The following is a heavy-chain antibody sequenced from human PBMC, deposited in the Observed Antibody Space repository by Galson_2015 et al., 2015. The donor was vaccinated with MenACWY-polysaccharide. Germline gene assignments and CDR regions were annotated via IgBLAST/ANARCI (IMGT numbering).Heavy chain of an antibody. J-gene: IGHJ4*02. CDR2: LSPTTGNT. V-gene: IGHV3-23*01. D-gene: IGHD3-10*01. Sequence: SLRLSCAGSGLTFSSYGMGWVRQAPGKGLEWVSGLSPTTGNTYYADSVRGRFTISRDNSKNTLYLQMDSLRAEDTALYYVSKGAAHYGSGNYYDYWGQGTQVTVSS. CDR3: SKGAAHYGSGNYYDY. CDR1: GLTFSSYG.